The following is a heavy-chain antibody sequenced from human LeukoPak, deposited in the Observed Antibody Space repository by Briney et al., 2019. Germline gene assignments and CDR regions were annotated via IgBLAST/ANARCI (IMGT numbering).Heavy chain of an antibody. J-gene: IGHJ4*02. CDR1: GFTFSSYA. Sequence: GGSLRLSCAAPGFTFSSYAMNWVRQAPGKGLEWVSTISDSGGSTYYADSVRGRFTISRDNSKNTLYLQMNSLRAEDTAVYYCAKRGHDYGDHSLDYWGQGTRVTVSS. CDR2: ISDSGGST. V-gene: IGHV3-23*01. D-gene: IGHD4-17*01. CDR3: AKRGHDYGDHSLDY.